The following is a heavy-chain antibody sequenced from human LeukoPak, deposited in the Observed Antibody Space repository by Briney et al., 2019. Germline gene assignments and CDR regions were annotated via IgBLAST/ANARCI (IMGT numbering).Heavy chain of an antibody. Sequence: AGGSLRLSCAASGFTFSSYSMNWVRQAPGKGLEWVSSISSSSSYIYYADSVKGRFTISRDNAKNSLYLQMNSLRAEDTAVYYCARDLPGHSSSPRGDFDYWGQGTLVTVSS. V-gene: IGHV3-21*01. J-gene: IGHJ4*02. CDR2: ISSSSSYI. CDR3: ARDLPGHSSSPRGDFDY. D-gene: IGHD6-6*01. CDR1: GFTFSSYS.